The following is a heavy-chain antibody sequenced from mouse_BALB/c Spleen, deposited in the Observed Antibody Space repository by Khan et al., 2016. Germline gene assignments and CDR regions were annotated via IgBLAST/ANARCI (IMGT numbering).Heavy chain of an antibody. CDR1: DFSITSGYS. Sequence: EVQLQESGPDLVKPSQSLSLTCTVTDFSITSGYSWHWIRQFPGNKLEWMGYIHYGGKPNNNPSLKSRISITRDTSKNQFFLQLNSVTTEYTATYYCARDYYGSSYFDVWGAGTTVTVSS. D-gene: IGHD1-1*01. CDR2: IHYGGKP. J-gene: IGHJ1*01. V-gene: IGHV3-1*02. CDR3: ARDYYGSSYFDV.